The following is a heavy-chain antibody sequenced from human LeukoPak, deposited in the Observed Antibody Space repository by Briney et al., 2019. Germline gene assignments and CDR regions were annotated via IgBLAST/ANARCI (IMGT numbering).Heavy chain of an antibody. CDR3: ASTRYFDWLSQI. V-gene: IGHV1-8*01. D-gene: IGHD3-9*01. CDR2: MNPNSGNT. J-gene: IGHJ4*02. Sequence: MGWMNPNSGNTGYAQKFQGRVTMTRNTSISTAYMELSSLRSEDTAVYYCASTRYFDWLSQIWGQGTLVTVSS.